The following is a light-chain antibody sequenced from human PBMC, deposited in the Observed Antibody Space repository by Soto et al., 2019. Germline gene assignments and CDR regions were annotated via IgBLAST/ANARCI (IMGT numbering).Light chain of an antibody. CDR2: GAS. Sequence: EMAMTQSPATLSVSPGERVTLSCRASQSVSRSLAWYQQNPGQAPRLLISGASTSAPGSPARFRGSGSGTEGPLTISSLQAEEVAVDYGQQYQNWPPSTFGHGTKVDIK. CDR3: QQYQNWPPST. V-gene: IGKV3-15*01. J-gene: IGKJ3*01. CDR1: QSVSRS.